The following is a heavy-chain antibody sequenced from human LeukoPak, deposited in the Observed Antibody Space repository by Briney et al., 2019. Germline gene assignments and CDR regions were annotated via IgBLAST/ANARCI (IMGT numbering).Heavy chain of an antibody. D-gene: IGHD2-2*01. CDR2: IKQDGSEK. J-gene: IGHJ4*02. CDR3: ARELIVVVPAAIRELDY. V-gene: IGHV3-7*03. CDR1: GFTFSTYW. Sequence: GGSLRLSCAASGFTFSTYWMTWVRQAPGKGLEWVANIKQDGSEKYFVDSVKGRFTISGDNAKNSLYLQMNSLRAEDTAVYYCARELIVVVPAAIRELDYWGQGTLVTVSS.